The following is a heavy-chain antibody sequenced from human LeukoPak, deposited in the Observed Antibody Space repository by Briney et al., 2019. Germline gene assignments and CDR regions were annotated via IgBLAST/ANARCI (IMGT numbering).Heavy chain of an antibody. CDR2: IKSKTYGGTT. D-gene: IGHD5-18*01. CDR3: TTEGYTYGYHAFDI. J-gene: IGHJ3*02. V-gene: IGHV3-15*01. Sequence: GGSLRLSCAASGFSFNNAWMSWVRQAPGKGLEWIGHIKSKTYGGTTDYAAPVNGRFTISRDDSKHTLYLQMNSLITEDTAVYYCTTEGYTYGYHAFDIWGQGTMLTVSS. CDR1: GFSFNNAW.